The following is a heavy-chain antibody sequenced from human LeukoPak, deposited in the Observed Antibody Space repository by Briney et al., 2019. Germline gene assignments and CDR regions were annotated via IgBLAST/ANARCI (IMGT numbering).Heavy chain of an antibody. CDR3: ARGRPVVNYFDY. V-gene: IGHV3-48*02. J-gene: IGHJ4*02. CDR1: GFTFSVHG. CDR2: IGSSSSDI. Sequence: GGSLRLSCVASGFTFSVHGMSWVRQAPGKGLEWISYIGSSSSDIYNADSVKGRFTISRDSATNSLYLQINSLRDEDTAVYYCARGRPVVNYFDYWGQGTLVTVSS. D-gene: IGHD2-15*01.